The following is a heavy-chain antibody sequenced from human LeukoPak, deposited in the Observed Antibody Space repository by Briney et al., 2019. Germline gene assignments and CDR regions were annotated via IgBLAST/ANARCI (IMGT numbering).Heavy chain of an antibody. J-gene: IGHJ4*02. V-gene: IGHV3-9*01. CDR1: GFTFDDYA. D-gene: IGHD4-17*01. CDR2: ISWNSGSI. Sequence: GGSLRLSCAASGFTFDDYARHWVRQAPGKGLGWVSGISWNSGSIGYADSVKGRFTIYRDNAKNSLYLQMNSLRAEDTAVYYCAKDFSSLNYGYFDYWGQGTLVTVSS. CDR3: AKDFSSLNYGYFDY.